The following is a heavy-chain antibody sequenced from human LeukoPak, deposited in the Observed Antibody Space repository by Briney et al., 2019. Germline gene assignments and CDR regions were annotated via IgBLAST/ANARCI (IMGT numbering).Heavy chain of an antibody. CDR2: IFSGGST. D-gene: IGHD3-3*01. Sequence: GRSLRLSCAASGFTVSSNYMTWVRQAPGKGLEWVSIIFSGGSTYYADSVKGRFTISRDNSKNTLYLQMNSLRAEDTAVYYCARDRATSRGPRFLEWLLNAFDIWGQGTMVTVSS. CDR1: GFTVSSNY. J-gene: IGHJ3*02. CDR3: ARDRATSRGPRFLEWLLNAFDI. V-gene: IGHV3-53*01.